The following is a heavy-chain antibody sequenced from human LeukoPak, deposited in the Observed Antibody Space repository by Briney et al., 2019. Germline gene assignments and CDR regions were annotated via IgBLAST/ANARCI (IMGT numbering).Heavy chain of an antibody. Sequence: PGGSLRLSCAASGFTVSSNYMSWVRQAPGEGLEWVSVIYSGGSTYYADSVKGRFTISRDNSKNTLYLQMNSLRAEDTAVYYCARDGGDSSGYYFDYWGQGTLVTVSS. CDR1: GFTVSSNY. D-gene: IGHD3-22*01. CDR2: IYSGGST. J-gene: IGHJ4*02. V-gene: IGHV3-66*02. CDR3: ARDGGDSSGYYFDY.